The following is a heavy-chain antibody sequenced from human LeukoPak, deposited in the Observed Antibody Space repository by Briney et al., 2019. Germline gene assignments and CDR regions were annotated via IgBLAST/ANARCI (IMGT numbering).Heavy chain of an antibody. CDR3: ARGGLTAGFDY. CDR2: INREGSQI. V-gene: IGHV3-7*01. CDR1: GFTFSSYE. Sequence: AGGSLRLSCAASGFTFSSYEMNWVRQAPGKGLEWVTNINREGSQIDYMDSVKGRFTISRDSANNALYLQMNSLRAEDTAVYYCARGGLTAGFDYWGQGTLVAVSS. J-gene: IGHJ4*02.